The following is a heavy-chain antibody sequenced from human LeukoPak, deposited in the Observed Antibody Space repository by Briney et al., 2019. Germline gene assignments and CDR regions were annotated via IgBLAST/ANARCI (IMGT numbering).Heavy chain of an antibody. J-gene: IGHJ6*04. Sequence: SETLSLTCTVSGGSISSYYWNWIRQPPGKGLEWIGYIYYSGSTSYNPSLKSRVTISVDTSKNQFSLKLSSVTAADTAVYHCARGSSSGWFLGDVGGKGTTVTVSS. V-gene: IGHV4-59*01. CDR2: IYYSGST. CDR3: ARGSSSGWFLGDV. D-gene: IGHD6-19*01. CDR1: GGSISSYY.